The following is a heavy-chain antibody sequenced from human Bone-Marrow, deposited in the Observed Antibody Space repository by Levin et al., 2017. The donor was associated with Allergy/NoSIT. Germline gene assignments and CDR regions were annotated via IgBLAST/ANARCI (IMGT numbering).Heavy chain of an antibody. D-gene: IGHD3-22*01. V-gene: IGHV3-23*01. CDR1: GFTFSNFA. CDR3: AKVYHDRSSDFTTRGSFGP. Sequence: GGSLRLSCAASGFTFSNFAMTWVRQAPGKGLEWVSAISGSGSDTHYPDSMKGRVTISRDNSHNTLYLQIHSLRAEDTATYYCAKVYHDRSSDFTTRGSFGPWGQGALVTVSS. CDR2: ISGSGSDT. J-gene: IGHJ5*02.